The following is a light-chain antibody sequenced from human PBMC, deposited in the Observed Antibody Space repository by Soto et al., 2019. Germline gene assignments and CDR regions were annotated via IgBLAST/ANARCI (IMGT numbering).Light chain of an antibody. CDR2: GAS. CDR1: QTVTSY. J-gene: IGKJ1*01. V-gene: IGKV3-20*01. CDR3: QQYGYSPRT. Sequence: EIVLTQSPGTLSLSPGETATLSCRASQTVTSYFACYQQKPGQAPRLRIYGASSRATGIPDRISGSGSGTDFTLTISGLEPEDFAKYYCQQYGYSPRTFGQGTNVEIK.